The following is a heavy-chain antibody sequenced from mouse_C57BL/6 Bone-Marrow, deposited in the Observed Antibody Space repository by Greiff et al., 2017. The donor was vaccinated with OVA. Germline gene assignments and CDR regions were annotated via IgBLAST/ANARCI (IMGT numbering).Heavy chain of an antibody. CDR3: ARELRFYYFDY. V-gene: IGHV3-1*01. CDR2: ISYSGSN. CDR1: GYSITSGYD. Sequence: EVQLQESGPGMVKPSQSLSLTCTVTGYSITSGYDWHWIRHFPGNKLEWMGYISYSGSNNYNPSLKSRISITHDTSKNHFFLKLNSVTTEDTATYYRARELRFYYFDYWGQGTTLPVSS. J-gene: IGHJ2*01. D-gene: IGHD1-1*01.